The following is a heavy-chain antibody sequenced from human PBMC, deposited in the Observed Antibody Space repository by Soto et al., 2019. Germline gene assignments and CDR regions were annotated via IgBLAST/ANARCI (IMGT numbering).Heavy chain of an antibody. Sequence: GGSLSLSCAASGFTFSSYCMHWVRQAPGKGLEWVAVIWYDGSNKYYADSVKGRFTISRDNSKNTLYLQMNSLRAEDTAVYYYARDLPVGYSYANWFDPWGQGTLVTVSS. J-gene: IGHJ5*02. CDR1: GFTFSSYC. CDR2: IWYDGSNK. CDR3: ARDLPVGYSYANWFDP. D-gene: IGHD5-18*01. V-gene: IGHV3-33*01.